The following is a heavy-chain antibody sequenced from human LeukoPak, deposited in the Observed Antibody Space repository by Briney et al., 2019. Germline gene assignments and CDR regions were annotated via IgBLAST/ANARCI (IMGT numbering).Heavy chain of an antibody. D-gene: IGHD4-17*01. J-gene: IGHJ4*02. Sequence: PGRSLRLSCAASGFTFSSYGMHWVRQAPGKGLEWVAVIPYDGSYKYYADSVKGRFTISRDNSKNTLYLQMNGLRAEDTAVYYCAKDRNAVTTRIPDYWGQGTLVTVSS. CDR3: AKDRNAVTTRIPDY. V-gene: IGHV3-30*18. CDR2: IPYDGSYK. CDR1: GFTFSSYG.